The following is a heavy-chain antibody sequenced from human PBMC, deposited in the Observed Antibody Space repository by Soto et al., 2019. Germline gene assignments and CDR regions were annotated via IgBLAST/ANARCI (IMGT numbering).Heavy chain of an antibody. Sequence: PGGSLRLSCAASGFPFSSYGMHWVRQSPGKGLEWVAVISYDGSNKYYADSVKGRFTISRDNSKNTLYLQMNSLRAEDTAVYYCAKDNNYDFWSGYPYYYYDYGIDVWDQGPTVTVFS. CDR1: GFPFSSYG. CDR3: AKDNNYDFWSGYPYYYYDYGIDV. D-gene: IGHD3-3*01. J-gene: IGHJ6*02. CDR2: ISYDGSNK. V-gene: IGHV3-30*18.